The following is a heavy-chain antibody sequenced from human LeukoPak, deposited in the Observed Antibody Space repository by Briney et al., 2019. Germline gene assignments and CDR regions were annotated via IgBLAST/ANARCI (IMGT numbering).Heavy chain of an antibody. CDR2: INWNGGST. CDR3: ARDGSYDYYYYMDV. CDR1: GFTFDDYG. V-gene: IGHV3-20*04. J-gene: IGHJ6*03. D-gene: IGHD2-15*01. Sequence: GGSLRLSCAASGFTFDDYGMSRVRQAPGKGLEWVSGINWNGGSTGYADSVKGRFTISRDNAKNSLYLQMNSLRAEDTALYYCARDGSYDYYYYMDVWGKGTTVTVSS.